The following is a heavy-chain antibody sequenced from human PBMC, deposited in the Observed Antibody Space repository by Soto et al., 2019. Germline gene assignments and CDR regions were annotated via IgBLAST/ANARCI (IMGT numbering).Heavy chain of an antibody. CDR3: ARASYVWGSYRANWFDP. J-gene: IGHJ5*02. CDR2: IIPIFGTA. Sequence: GASVKVSCKASGGTFSSYAISWVRQTPGQGLEWMGGIIPIFGTANYAQKFQGRVTITADESTSTAYMELSSLRSEDTAVYYCARASYVWGSYRANWFDPWGQGTMVTVYS. D-gene: IGHD3-16*02. V-gene: IGHV1-69*13. CDR1: GGTFSSYA.